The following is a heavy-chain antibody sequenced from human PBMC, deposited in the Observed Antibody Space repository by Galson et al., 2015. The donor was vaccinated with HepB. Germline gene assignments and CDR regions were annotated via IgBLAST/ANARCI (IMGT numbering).Heavy chain of an antibody. CDR2: IYSGGST. CDR3: ARDRGGYCSGGSCDDAFDI. J-gene: IGHJ3*02. Sequence: SLRLSCAASGFTVSSNYMSWVRQAPGKGLEWVSVIYSGGSTYYADSVKGRFTISRDNSKNTLYLQMNSLRAEDTAVYYCARDRGGYCSGGSCDDAFDIWGQGTMVTVSS. CDR1: GFTVSSNY. D-gene: IGHD2-15*01. V-gene: IGHV3-66*01.